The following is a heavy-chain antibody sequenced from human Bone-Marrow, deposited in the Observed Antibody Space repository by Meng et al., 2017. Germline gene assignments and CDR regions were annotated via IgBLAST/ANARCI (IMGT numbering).Heavy chain of an antibody. CDR3: ARGFSIAVPGNRFDP. V-gene: IGHV1-2*02. CDR2: MNPNSGGT. D-gene: IGHD6-13*01. CDR1: GYTFTDYY. Sequence: ASVKVSCKASGYTFTDYYMHWVRQAPGQGLEWMGWMNPNSGGTSYAQNFQGRVTMTRDTSISTAYMEVSSLRSDDTAVYYCARGFSIAVPGNRFDPWGQGTLVTVSS. J-gene: IGHJ5*02.